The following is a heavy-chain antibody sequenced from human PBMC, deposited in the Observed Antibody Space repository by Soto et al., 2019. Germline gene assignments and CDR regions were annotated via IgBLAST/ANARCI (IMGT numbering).Heavy chain of an antibody. V-gene: IGHV1-18*04. CDR3: ARGSGGLLWYGEQLDY. J-gene: IGHJ4*02. D-gene: IGHD3-10*01. CDR1: GYTFTSYA. Sequence: QIQLVQSGAEVKKPGASVKVSCKASGYTFTSYAISWVRQAPGQGLEWMGWISAYNGNTNYAQKFQGRVTTTTDTSTSTAYMELRTLRSDDTAVYYCARGSGGLLWYGEQLDYWGQGTLVTVSS. CDR2: ISAYNGNT.